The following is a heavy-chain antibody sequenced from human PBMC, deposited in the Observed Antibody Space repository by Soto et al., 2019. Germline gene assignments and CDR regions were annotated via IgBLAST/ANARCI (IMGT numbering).Heavy chain of an antibody. D-gene: IGHD4-17*01. CDR1: GGSFSGYY. CDR3: ARAFGGDYLFDY. Sequence: PSETLSLTCAVYGGSFSGYYWSWIRQPPGKGLEWIGEINHSGSTNYNPSLKSRVTISVDTSKNQFSLKLSSVTAADTAVYYCARAFGGDYLFDYWGQGTLVTVSS. J-gene: IGHJ4*02. V-gene: IGHV4-34*01. CDR2: INHSGST.